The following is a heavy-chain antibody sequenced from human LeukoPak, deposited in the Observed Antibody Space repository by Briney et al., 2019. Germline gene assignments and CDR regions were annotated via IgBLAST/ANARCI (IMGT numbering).Heavy chain of an antibody. CDR1: GFTFSSYA. Sequence: GGSLRLSCAASGFTFSSYAMSWVRQAPGKGLEWVSAISGSGGSTYYADSVKGRFTISRDNSKNTLYLQMNSLRAEDTAVYYCAKDYLSIVVVITFDYWGQGTLVTVSS. J-gene: IGHJ4*02. V-gene: IGHV3-23*01. CDR3: AKDYLSIVVVITFDY. CDR2: ISGSGGST. D-gene: IGHD3-22*01.